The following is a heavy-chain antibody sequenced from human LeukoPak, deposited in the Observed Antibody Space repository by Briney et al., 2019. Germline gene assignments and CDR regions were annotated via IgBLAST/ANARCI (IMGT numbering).Heavy chain of an antibody. D-gene: IGHD2-2*01. Sequence: GESLKISCKGSGYSFTSYWIGWVRQMPGKGLEWMGIIYPGDSDTRYSPSFQGQVTISADKSVSTAYLQWSSLKAPDTAMYYCAIIVVVPAAIGGSEYYFDYWGQGTLVTVSS. J-gene: IGHJ4*02. V-gene: IGHV5-51*01. CDR1: GYSFTSYW. CDR2: IYPGDSDT. CDR3: AIIVVVPAAIGGSEYYFDY.